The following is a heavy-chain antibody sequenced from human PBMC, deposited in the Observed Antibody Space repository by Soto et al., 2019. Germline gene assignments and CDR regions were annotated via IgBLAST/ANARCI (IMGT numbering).Heavy chain of an antibody. J-gene: IGHJ6*02. D-gene: IGHD2-21*02. CDR1: GGSISSGDYY. CDR2: IYYSGST. CDR3: ARDTLAYCGGDCPDCYYYGMDV. V-gene: IGHV4-30-4*01. Sequence: SETLSLTCTVSGGSISSGDYYWSWIRQPPGKGLEWIGYIYYSGSTYYNPSLKSRVTISVDTSKNQFSLKLSSVTAADTAVYYCARDTLAYCGGDCPDCYYYGMDVWGQGTTVTVSS.